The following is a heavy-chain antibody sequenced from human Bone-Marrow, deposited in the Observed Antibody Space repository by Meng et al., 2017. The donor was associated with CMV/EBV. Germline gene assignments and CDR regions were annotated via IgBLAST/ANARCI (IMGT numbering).Heavy chain of an antibody. CDR2: TYYRSKWYN. CDR3: ARTSIAARPRAFDI. V-gene: IGHV6-1*01. Sequence: SETLSLTCAISGDSVSSNSAAWNWIRQSPSRGLEWLGRTYYRSKWYNDYAVSVKSRITINPDTSKNQFSLQLNSVTPEDTAVYYCARTSIAARPRAFDIWGRGTMVTVSS. J-gene: IGHJ3*02. D-gene: IGHD6-6*01. CDR1: GDSVSSNSAA.